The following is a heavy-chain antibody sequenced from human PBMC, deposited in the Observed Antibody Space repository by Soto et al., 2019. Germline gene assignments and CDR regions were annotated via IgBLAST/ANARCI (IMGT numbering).Heavy chain of an antibody. CDR1: GFSLTTSGVG. Sequence: QITLKESGPTLVRPTQTLTLTCTFSGFSLTTSGVGVGWIRQSPGKALEWLALIWSDGDQRYSPSLKSRLTSTKDTSKNQVVLTLTHMHPMDPATYYCAHPKSVNFYFFDYWGQGTPITV. V-gene: IGHV2-5*02. CDR2: IWSDGDQ. J-gene: IGHJ4*02. CDR3: AHPKSVNFYFFDY. D-gene: IGHD1-7*01.